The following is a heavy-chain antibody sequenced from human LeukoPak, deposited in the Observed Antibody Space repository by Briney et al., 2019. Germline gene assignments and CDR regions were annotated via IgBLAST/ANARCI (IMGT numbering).Heavy chain of an antibody. J-gene: IGHJ5*02. D-gene: IGHD6-19*01. CDR3: ARDQGRYSSGWYLLTCLDP. CDR2: INPSGRST. V-gene: IGHV1-46*01. Sequence: ASVKVSCKASGYTFTSYYMHWVRQAPGQGLEWMGIINPSGRSTSYAQKFQGRVTMTRDTSTCTVYMELSSLRSEDTAVYYCARDQGRYSSGWYLLTCLDPWGQGTLVTVSS. CDR1: GYTFTSYY.